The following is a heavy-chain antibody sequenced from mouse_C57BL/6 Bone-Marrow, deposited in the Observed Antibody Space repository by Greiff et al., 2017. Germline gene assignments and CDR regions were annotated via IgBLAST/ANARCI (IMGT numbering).Heavy chain of an antibody. CDR2: INPSSGYT. Sequence: QVQLQQSGAELAKPGASVKLSCTASGYTFTSYWMHWVKQRPGQGLEWIGYINPSSGYTKYNQKFKDKATLTADKSSSTAYMQLSSLTYEDSAVYYCARVTTVPYYAMDYWGQGTSVTVSS. D-gene: IGHD1-1*01. CDR1: GYTFTSYW. V-gene: IGHV1-7*01. CDR3: ARVTTVPYYAMDY. J-gene: IGHJ4*01.